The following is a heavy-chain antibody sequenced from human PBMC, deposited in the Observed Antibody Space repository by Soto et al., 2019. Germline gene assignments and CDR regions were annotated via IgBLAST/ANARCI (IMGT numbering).Heavy chain of an antibody. CDR2: INPSGGST. CDR1: GYTFTTYH. Sequence: ASVKVSCKASGYTFTTYHIHWARQAPGQGLEWMGIINPSGGSTSSAQQFQGRVTMTRDTSTSTVYMELSSLRSEDTAVYYCTRAMGFNYAYYCCHGTQVTVSS. J-gene: IGHJ4*01. D-gene: IGHD5-18*01. V-gene: IGHV1-46*03. CDR3: TRAMGFNYAYY.